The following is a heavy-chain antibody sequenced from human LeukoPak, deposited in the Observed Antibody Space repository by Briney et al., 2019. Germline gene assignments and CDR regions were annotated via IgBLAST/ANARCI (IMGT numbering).Heavy chain of an antibody. CDR3: AKVGMITFGGVIEFDY. CDR1: GFTFSSYA. D-gene: IGHD3-16*02. V-gene: IGHV3-23*01. Sequence: GGSLRLSCAASGFTFSSYAMSWVRQAPGKGLEWVSAISGSGGSTYYADPVKGRFTISRDNSKNTLYLQMNSLRAEDTAVYYCAKVGMITFGGVIEFDYWGQGTLVTVSS. CDR2: ISGSGGST. J-gene: IGHJ4*02.